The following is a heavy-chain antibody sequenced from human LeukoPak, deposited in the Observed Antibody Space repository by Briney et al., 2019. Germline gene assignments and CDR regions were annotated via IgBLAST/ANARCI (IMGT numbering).Heavy chain of an antibody. CDR3: ATSSPLLWTYYDFWSGYYSDSPQVDY. Sequence: GGSLRLSCAASGFTFSSYAMSWVRQAPGKGLEWVSYISSSGSTIYYADSVKGRFTISRDNAKNSLYLQMNSLRAEDTAVYYCATSSPLLWTYYDFWSGYYSDSPQVDYWGQGTLVTVSS. CDR1: GFTFSSYA. CDR2: ISSSGSTI. D-gene: IGHD3-3*01. V-gene: IGHV3-48*04. J-gene: IGHJ4*02.